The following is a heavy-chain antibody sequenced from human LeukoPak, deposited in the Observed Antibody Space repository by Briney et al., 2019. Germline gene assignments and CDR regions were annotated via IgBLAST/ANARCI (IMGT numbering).Heavy chain of an antibody. CDR1: GFTVSSNY. Sequence: GGSLRLSCAASGFTVSSNYMSWVRQAPGKGLEWVSVIYSGGSTYYADSVKGRFTISRDNSKNTLYLQMNSLRAENTAVYYCAKVEYDILTGCFDYWGQGTLVTVSS. CDR3: AKVEYDILTGCFDY. J-gene: IGHJ4*02. D-gene: IGHD3-9*01. V-gene: IGHV3-53*01. CDR2: IYSGGST.